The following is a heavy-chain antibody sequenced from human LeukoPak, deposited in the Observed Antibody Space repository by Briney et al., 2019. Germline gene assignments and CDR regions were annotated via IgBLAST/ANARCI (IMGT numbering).Heavy chain of an antibody. V-gene: IGHV3-11*01. CDR3: ARRRDYFDY. CDR2: ISSSGGNI. Sequence: PGGSLRLSCVVSGFDLSDYYISWIRQAPGKGLEWISYISSSGGNIYFADSVKGRFTMSGDNARGSLYLQMNSLRADDTAIYYCARRRDYFDYWGQGTLVTVSS. J-gene: IGHJ4*02. CDR1: GFDLSDYY.